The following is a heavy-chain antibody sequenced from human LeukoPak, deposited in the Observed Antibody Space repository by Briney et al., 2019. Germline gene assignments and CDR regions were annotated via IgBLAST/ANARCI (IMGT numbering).Heavy chain of an antibody. CDR1: GDTFTGYY. J-gene: IGHJ4*02. Sequence: GASVKVSCKASGDTFTGYYMHWVRQAPGKGLEWMGWINPNSGGTKYAQKFQGRVTMTRDTSISTVYMELSMLRSDDTAVYYCARVTKRITIFGVVPYYFDYWGQGTLVTVSS. D-gene: IGHD3-3*01. V-gene: IGHV1-2*02. CDR3: ARVTKRITIFGVVPYYFDY. CDR2: INPNSGGT.